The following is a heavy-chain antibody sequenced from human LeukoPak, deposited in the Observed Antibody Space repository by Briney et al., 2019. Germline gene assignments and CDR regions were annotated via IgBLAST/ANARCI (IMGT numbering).Heavy chain of an antibody. CDR3: ARDRYSGSLHDFDY. CDR2: IYYSGST. Sequence: TSQTLSLTCTVSGGSISSGDYYWSWIRQPPGKGLEWIGYIYYSGSTYYNPSLKSRVTISVDTSKNQFSLKLGSVTAADTAVYYCARDRYSGSLHDFDYWGQGTLVTVSS. J-gene: IGHJ4*02. V-gene: IGHV4-30-4*08. D-gene: IGHD1-26*01. CDR1: GGSISSGDYY.